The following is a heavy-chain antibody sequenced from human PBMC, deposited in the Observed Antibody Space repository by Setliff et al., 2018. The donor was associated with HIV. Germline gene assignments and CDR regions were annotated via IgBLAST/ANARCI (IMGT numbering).Heavy chain of an antibody. J-gene: IGHJ4*02. CDR3: AARNSGNPTIHFDY. V-gene: IGHV4-4*02. D-gene: IGHD3-10*01. CDR1: GGSSSSRNW. CDR2: IYHSGST. Sequence: SEPLSPTCAVSGGSSSSRNWWSWVRQPPGKGLEWIGEIYHSGSTNDNPSLKSPVTISVEKSKTQLSLRRTPVTAADTAVYYWAARNSGNPTIHFDYWGQGPLVTVSS.